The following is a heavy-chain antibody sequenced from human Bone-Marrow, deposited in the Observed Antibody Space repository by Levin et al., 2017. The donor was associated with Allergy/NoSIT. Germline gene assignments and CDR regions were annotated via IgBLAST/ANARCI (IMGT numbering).Heavy chain of an antibody. D-gene: IGHD6-19*01. Sequence: GESLKISCKTSGYTFASYYVHWVRQAPGQGPEWMGIIIPSDGSTTYPQKFQGRVTMTRDTSTSTVYMELSNLTSDDTAIYYCALESGGTGWHNWFDPWGQGTLVTVSS. CDR3: ALESGGTGWHNWFDP. CDR1: GYTFASYY. V-gene: IGHV1-46*01. J-gene: IGHJ5*02. CDR2: IIPSDGST.